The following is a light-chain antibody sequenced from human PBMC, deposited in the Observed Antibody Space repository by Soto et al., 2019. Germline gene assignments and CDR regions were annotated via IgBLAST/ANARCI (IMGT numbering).Light chain of an antibody. V-gene: IGKV1-27*01. CDR1: QGISDY. J-gene: IGKJ1*01. CDR3: QKYNSDPWT. Sequence: DIQMTQSPSSLSTSVGDRVTITCRASQGISDYLAWYQQKPGKVPILLIYAASTLQSGVPSRFSGSGSGTDFTLTISSLQPEDVATYYCQKYNSDPWTFGQGTKVEIK. CDR2: AAS.